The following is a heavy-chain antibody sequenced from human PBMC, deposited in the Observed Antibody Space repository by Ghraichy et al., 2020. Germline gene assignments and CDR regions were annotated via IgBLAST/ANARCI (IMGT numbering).Heavy chain of an antibody. CDR2: ISAYNGNT. Sequence: ASVKVSCKASGYTFTSYGISWVRQAPGQGLEWMGWISAYNGNTNYAQKLQGRVTMTTDTSTSTAYMELRSLRSDDTAVYYCARDQGSWERNYYYYGMDVWGQGTTVTVSS. CDR1: GYTFTSYG. CDR3: ARDQGSWERNYYYYGMDV. D-gene: IGHD1-26*01. V-gene: IGHV1-18*01. J-gene: IGHJ6*02.